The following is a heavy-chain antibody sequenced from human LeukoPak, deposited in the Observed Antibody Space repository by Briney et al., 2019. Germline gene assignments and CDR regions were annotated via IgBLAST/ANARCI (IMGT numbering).Heavy chain of an antibody. J-gene: IGHJ4*02. Sequence: VASVKVSCKTSGYTFTSYYIYWVRQAPGQGLESMGIINPSGGITTYSQKFHGRVTMTRDTSTRTVYMELNNLTSGDTAIYYCAKAEGYGARDYWGQGTLVTVSS. V-gene: IGHV1-46*01. CDR3: AKAEGYGARDY. D-gene: IGHD5-18*01. CDR1: GYTFTSYY. CDR2: INPSGGIT.